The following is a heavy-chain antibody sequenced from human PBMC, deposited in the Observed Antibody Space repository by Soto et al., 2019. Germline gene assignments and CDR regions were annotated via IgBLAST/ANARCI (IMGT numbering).Heavy chain of an antibody. CDR2: INAGNGNT. Sequence: QVQLVQSGAEVKKPGASVKVSCKASGYTFTSYAMHWVRQAPGQRLEWMGWINAGNGNTKYSEKFQGRVTITRDTSASTAYMELSSLRSEDTAVYYCARDLSVAVAEYYLDYWGQGTLVTVSS. CDR1: GYTFTSYA. J-gene: IGHJ4*02. V-gene: IGHV1-3*01. CDR3: ARDLSVAVAEYYLDY. D-gene: IGHD6-19*01.